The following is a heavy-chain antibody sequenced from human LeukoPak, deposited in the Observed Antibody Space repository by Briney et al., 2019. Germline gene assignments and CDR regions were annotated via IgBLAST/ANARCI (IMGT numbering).Heavy chain of an antibody. CDR3: ARESLITGYFDY. CDR1: GYTFTGYY. V-gene: IGHV1-2*02. CDR2: INPNSGGT. Sequence: GASSKVSCKTPGYTFTGYYMHWVRRATGQGLQWLGWINPNSGGTNYAQKFQGRVTMTRDTSISTAYLELSRLRSDDTAVYYCARESLITGYFDYWGQGTLVTVSS. D-gene: IGHD1-20*01. J-gene: IGHJ4*02.